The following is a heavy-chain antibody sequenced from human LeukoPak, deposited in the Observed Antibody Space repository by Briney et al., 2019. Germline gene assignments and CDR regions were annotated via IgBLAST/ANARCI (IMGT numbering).Heavy chain of an antibody. J-gene: IGHJ3*02. CDR2: IWFDGSNR. CDR1: GFTFSNYA. Sequence: GRSLRLSCASSGFTFSNYAMHWVRQAPGKGLEWVAFIWFDGSNRYYADSVKGRFTISKDNSKNTLYLQMSSLIPEDTAVYYCAGDPPNSGVAFAIWGQGTMVTVSS. D-gene: IGHD6-25*01. V-gene: IGHV3-33*01. CDR3: AGDPPNSGVAFAI.